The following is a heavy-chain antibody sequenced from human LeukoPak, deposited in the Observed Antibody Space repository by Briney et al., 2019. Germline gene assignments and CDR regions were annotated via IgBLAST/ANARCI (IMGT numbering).Heavy chain of an antibody. CDR3: ARDLGGVVATYLGSGTFDP. J-gene: IGHJ5*02. CDR2: IIPIFGTA. V-gene: IGHV1-69*05. CDR1: GGAFSSYA. Sequence: GASVKVSCKASGGAFSSYAISWVRQAPGQGLEWMGGIIPIFGTANYAQKFQGRVTITTDESTSTAYMELSSLRSEDTAVYYCARDLGGVVATYLGSGTFDPWGQGTLVTVSS. D-gene: IGHD2-15*01.